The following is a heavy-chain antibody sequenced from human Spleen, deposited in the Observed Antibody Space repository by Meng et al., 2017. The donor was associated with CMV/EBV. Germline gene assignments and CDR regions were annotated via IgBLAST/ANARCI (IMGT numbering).Heavy chain of an antibody. CDR3: ARLPYYYYDSSGGIDY. V-gene: IGHV4-39*01. CDR2: IYYSGST. CDR1: GGSISSSSYY. D-gene: IGHD3-22*01. Sequence: GSLRLSCTVSGGSISSSSYYWGWIRQPPGKGLEWIGSIYYSGSTYYNPSLKSRVTISVDTSKNQFSLKPSSVTAADTAVYYCARLPYYYYDSSGGIDYWGQGTLVTVSS. J-gene: IGHJ4*02.